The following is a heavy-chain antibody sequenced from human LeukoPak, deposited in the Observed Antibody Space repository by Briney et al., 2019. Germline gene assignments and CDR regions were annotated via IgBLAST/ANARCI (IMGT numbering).Heavy chain of an antibody. CDR1: GYTFTSYG. J-gene: IGHJ6*02. V-gene: IGHV1-18*01. D-gene: IGHD6-19*01. CDR3: ARGLVAGTWNYYYYGMDV. CDR2: ISAYNGNT. Sequence: GASVKVSCKASGYTFTSYGISWVRQAPGQGLEWMGWISAYNGNTNYAQKLQGRVTMTTDTSTSTAYMELRSLRSDDTAVYYCARGLVAGTWNYYYYGMDVWGQGTTVTVSS.